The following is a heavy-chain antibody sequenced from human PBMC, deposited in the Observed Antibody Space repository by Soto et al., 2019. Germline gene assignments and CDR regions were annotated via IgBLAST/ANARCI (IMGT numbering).Heavy chain of an antibody. CDR1: GYSFTKYW. J-gene: IGHJ6*02. D-gene: IGHD2-15*01. CDR2: IDTSYSYS. CDR3: ARYCSSSSCSQLYGMDV. V-gene: IGHV5-10-1*01. Sequence: GESLKISCKGSGYSFTKYWIIWVGQVPGKGLEWMGRIDTSYSYSHYSSSFQGHVTISVDKSISTDYLQWSSLKASDTAMYYCARYCSSSSCSQLYGMDVWGQGTTVTVSS.